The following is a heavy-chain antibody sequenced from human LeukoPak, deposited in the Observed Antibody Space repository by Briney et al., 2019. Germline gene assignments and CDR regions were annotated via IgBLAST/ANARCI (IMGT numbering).Heavy chain of an antibody. Sequence: ASVKVSCKASGYTFTGYYMHWVRQAPGQGLEWMGWINPNSGGTNYAQKFQGRVTMTRDTSISTAYMELRRRRSDDTAVYYCARAPPVGATAYWGQGTLVTVSS. V-gene: IGHV1-2*02. CDR3: ARAPPVGATAY. CDR1: GYTFTGYY. D-gene: IGHD1-26*01. J-gene: IGHJ4*02. CDR2: INPNSGGT.